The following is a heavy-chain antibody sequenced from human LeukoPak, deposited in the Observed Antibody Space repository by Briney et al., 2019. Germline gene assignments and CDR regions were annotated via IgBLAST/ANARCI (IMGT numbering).Heavy chain of an antibody. J-gene: IGHJ5*02. CDR1: GFTFSRYW. Sequence: PGGSLRLSCAASGFTFSRYWMNWVRQAPGKGLEWLANINQDGSEKYYVDSVKGRFTTSRDNAKNSLYLQMNSLRAEDTAVYYCARGYCGYTSCSPPPDTWGQGTLVTVSS. D-gene: IGHD2-21*01. V-gene: IGHV3-7*01. CDR3: ARGYCGYTSCSPPPDT. CDR2: INQDGSEK.